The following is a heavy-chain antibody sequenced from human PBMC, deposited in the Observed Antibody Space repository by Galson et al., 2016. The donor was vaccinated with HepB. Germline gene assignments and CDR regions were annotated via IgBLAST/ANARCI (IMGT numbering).Heavy chain of an antibody. J-gene: IGHJ4*02. V-gene: IGHV4-39*01. CDR2: MYPSGST. Sequence: TLSLTCTVSGGSISSSSDYWGWIRQPPGKGLEWIGSMYPSGSTYYNPSLQSRVTISVDTSKNQFSLKLMSVTAADTAVYYCARHADLTGVLPAAHFDSWGQGTLVTVSS. D-gene: IGHD2-2*01. CDR3: ARHADLTGVLPAAHFDS. CDR1: GGSISSSSDY.